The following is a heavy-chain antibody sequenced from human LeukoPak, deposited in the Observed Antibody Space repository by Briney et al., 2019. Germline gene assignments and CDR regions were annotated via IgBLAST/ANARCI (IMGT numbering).Heavy chain of an antibody. CDR3: AKTRGIAGAGNGWFDP. D-gene: IGHD6-13*01. Sequence: SSETLSLTCTVPGGSISSSSYYWGWIRQPPGKGLEWIGSIYYSGSTYYSPSLKSRLTISVDTSKNQFSLRLSSVTAADTAVYYCAKTRGIAGAGNGWFDPWGQGTLVTVSS. CDR2: IYYSGST. V-gene: IGHV4-39*01. J-gene: IGHJ5*02. CDR1: GGSISSSSYY.